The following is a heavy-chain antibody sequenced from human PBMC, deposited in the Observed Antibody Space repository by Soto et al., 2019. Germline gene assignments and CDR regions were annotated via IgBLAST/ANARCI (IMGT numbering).Heavy chain of an antibody. J-gene: IGHJ4*02. Sequence: DVQLLESGAGLVQPGGSLRLSCAASGFTFRNSAMNWVRQAPGKGLEWVSAIGADGVSTFYVDAVKGRFTVSRDSSKNTLYLQMKRLRAEDTAVYYCVFPSSGKYFFDYWGQGALVPVSS. CDR2: IGADGVST. CDR1: GFTFRNSA. V-gene: IGHV3-23*01. CDR3: VFPSSGKYFFDY. D-gene: IGHD6-19*01.